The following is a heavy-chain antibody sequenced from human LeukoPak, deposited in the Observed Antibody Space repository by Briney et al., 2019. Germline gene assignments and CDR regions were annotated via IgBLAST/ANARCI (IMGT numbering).Heavy chain of an antibody. Sequence: ASVKVSCKASGYTFTSYGISWVRQAPGQGFEWMGWISPYNGNTNYAPKLQGRLTMTTDTPTSTAYMELRSLRSDDTAVYYCARDRQCGYWGQGTLVTVSS. CDR1: GYTFTSYG. J-gene: IGHJ4*02. V-gene: IGHV1-18*01. CDR3: ARDRQCGY. CDR2: ISPYNGNT. D-gene: IGHD2-21*01.